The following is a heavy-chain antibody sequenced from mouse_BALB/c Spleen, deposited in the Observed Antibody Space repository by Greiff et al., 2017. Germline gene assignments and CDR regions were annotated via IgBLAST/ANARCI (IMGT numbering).Heavy chain of an antibody. D-gene: IGHD2-3*01. J-gene: IGHJ3*01. CDR1: GFNIKDYY. Sequence: EVQLHQSGAELVRPGALVKLSCKASGFNIKDYYMHWVKQRPEQGLEWIGWIDPENGNTIYDPKFQGKASITADTSSNTAYLQLSSLTSEDTAVYYCALYRRGFAYWGQGTLVTVSA. CDR3: ALYRRGFAY. V-gene: IGHV14-1*02. CDR2: IDPENGNT.